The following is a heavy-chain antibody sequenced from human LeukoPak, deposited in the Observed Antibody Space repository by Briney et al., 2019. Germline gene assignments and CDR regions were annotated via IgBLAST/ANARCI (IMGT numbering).Heavy chain of an antibody. CDR1: GYTFTGYY. D-gene: IGHD4-23*01. CDR3: ARDGGNSQGWGAFDI. V-gene: IGHV1-2*02. J-gene: IGHJ3*02. Sequence: ASVKVSCKASGYTFTGYYMHWVRQAPGQGLEWMGWINPNSGGTNYAQKFQGRVTMTRDTSTSTVYMELSSLRSEDTAVYYCARDGGNSQGWGAFDIWGQGTMVTVSS. CDR2: INPNSGGT.